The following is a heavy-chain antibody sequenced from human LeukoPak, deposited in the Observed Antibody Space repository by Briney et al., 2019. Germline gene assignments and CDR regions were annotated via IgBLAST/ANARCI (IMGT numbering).Heavy chain of an antibody. J-gene: IGHJ4*02. D-gene: IGHD3-22*01. V-gene: IGHV1-3*04. CDR3: APLIGAYFDY. CDR2: INTDNGNT. Sequence: GASVKVSCKTSGYTFTNHPMHWMRRAPGQRLEWMGWINTDNGNTKYSQKFQGRVAFTRDTSASTAYMELNSLTSEDTSVYYCAPLIGAYFDYWGQGTLVIVSS. CDR1: GYTFTNHP.